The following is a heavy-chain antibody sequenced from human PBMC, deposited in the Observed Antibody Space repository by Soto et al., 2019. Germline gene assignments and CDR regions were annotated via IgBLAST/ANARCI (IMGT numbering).Heavy chain of an antibody. D-gene: IGHD6-13*01. CDR2: INAGNGNT. CDR1: GYTFTSYA. CDR3: ARAPGGPGIAEY. V-gene: IGHV1-3*01. J-gene: IGHJ4*02. Sequence: ASVKVSCKASGYTFTSYAMHWVRQAPGQRLEWMGWINAGNGNTKYSQKYQGRVTITRDTSASTAYMELSSLRSEDTAVYYCARAPGGPGIAEYWGQGTLVTVSS.